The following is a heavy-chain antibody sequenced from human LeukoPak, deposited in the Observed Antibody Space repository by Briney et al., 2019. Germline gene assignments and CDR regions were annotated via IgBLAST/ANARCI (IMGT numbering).Heavy chain of an antibody. J-gene: IGHJ4*02. CDR3: ARGITIFGVATIYYFDY. CDR2: IYHSGIT. D-gene: IGHD3-3*01. V-gene: IGHV4-38-2*01. Sequence: KSSETLSLTCAVSGYSISRGYYWGWMRQPPGKVLEWIGNIYHSGITSYNPSLKSRVTISVDTSKNQLSLKLTSVTAADTAVYYCARGITIFGVATIYYFDYWGQGSLVTVSS. CDR1: GYSISRGYY.